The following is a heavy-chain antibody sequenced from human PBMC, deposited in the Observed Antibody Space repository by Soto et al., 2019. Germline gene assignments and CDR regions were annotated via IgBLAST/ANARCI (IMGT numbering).Heavy chain of an antibody. Sequence: PGGSLRLSCAASGFTFSSYAMSWVRQAPGKGLEWVSAISGSGGSTYYADSVKGRFTISRDNSKNTLYLQMNSLRAEDTAVYYCAKARPKNIVVVVDATDPDSWGPGTMVTVSS. V-gene: IGHV3-23*01. CDR3: AKARPKNIVVVVDATDPDS. J-gene: IGHJ3*02. CDR2: ISGSGGST. D-gene: IGHD2-15*01. CDR1: GFTFSSYA.